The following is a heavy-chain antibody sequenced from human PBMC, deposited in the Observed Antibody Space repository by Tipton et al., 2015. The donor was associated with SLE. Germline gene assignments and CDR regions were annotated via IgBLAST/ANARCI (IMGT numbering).Heavy chain of an antibody. Sequence: SLRLSCAASGFTFDDYAMHWVRQAPGKGLEWVSLISWDGGSTYYADSVKGRFTISRDNSKNTLYLQMNSLRAEDTAVYYCARDRESMIVVGHAFDIWGQGTMVTVSS. CDR1: GFTFDDYA. V-gene: IGHV3-43D*04. D-gene: IGHD3-22*01. CDR2: ISWDGGST. J-gene: IGHJ3*02. CDR3: ARDRESMIVVGHAFDI.